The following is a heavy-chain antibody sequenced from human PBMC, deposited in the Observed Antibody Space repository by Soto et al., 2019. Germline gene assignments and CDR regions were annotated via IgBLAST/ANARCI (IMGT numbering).Heavy chain of an antibody. Sequence: GGSLRLSCSSSGCTSDNHAMNLVRQAPGKGLEWVSSISSSSSYIYYADSVKGRFTISRDNAKNSLYLQMNSLRAEDTAVYYCARGGVRYCSSTSCYEDYYYGMDVWGQGTTVTVSS. J-gene: IGHJ6*02. CDR3: ARGGVRYCSSTSCYEDYYYGMDV. V-gene: IGHV3-21*01. D-gene: IGHD2-2*01. CDR2: ISSSSSYI. CDR1: GCTSDNHA.